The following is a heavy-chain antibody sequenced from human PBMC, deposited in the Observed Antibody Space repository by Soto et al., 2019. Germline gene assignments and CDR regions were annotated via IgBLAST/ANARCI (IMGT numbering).Heavy chain of an antibody. D-gene: IGHD4-17*01. CDR2: IYSGGST. CDR1: GFTVSSNY. J-gene: IGHJ4*02. Sequence: GGSLRLSCAASGFTVSSNYMSWVRQAPGKGLEWVSVIYSGGSTYYADSVKGRFTISRDNSKNTLYLQMNSLRAEDTAVYYCARDPTTVTTFDYWGQGTLVTVSS. CDR3: ARDPTTVTTFDY. V-gene: IGHV3-66*01.